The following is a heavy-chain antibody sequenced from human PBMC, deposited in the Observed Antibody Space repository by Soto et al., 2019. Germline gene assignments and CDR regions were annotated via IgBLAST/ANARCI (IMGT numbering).Heavy chain of an antibody. J-gene: IGHJ3*02. Sequence: QAQLAQSGAEAKKPGASVNISCKASGYTFTNYGFIWVRQAPGHGLEWVGWISPYNGKTEYAQKFQGRVNMTRDKPTSTAYMELRSLRSDDTAVYYCARDIYGGNCCDAVDIWGQGTMVTVSS. D-gene: IGHD2-15*01. V-gene: IGHV1-18*01. CDR3: ARDIYGGNCCDAVDI. CDR2: ISPYNGKT. CDR1: GYTFTNYG.